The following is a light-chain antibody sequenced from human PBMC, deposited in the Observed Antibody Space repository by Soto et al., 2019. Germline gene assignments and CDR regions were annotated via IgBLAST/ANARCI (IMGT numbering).Light chain of an antibody. V-gene: IGKV1-33*01. Sequence: DIQMTPSPSSLSASVGDRLTITCQASQDITNYLNWYQHKPGKAPQLLIYDASSLETGAPPRFSGSGSGTDFTFTISRLQPEDIATYYCQQYENLPTFGQGTRLEIK. CDR2: DAS. CDR3: QQYENLPT. J-gene: IGKJ5*01. CDR1: QDITNY.